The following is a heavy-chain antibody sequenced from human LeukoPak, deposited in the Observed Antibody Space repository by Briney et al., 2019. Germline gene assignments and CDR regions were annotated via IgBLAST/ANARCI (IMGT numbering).Heavy chain of an antibody. V-gene: IGHV5-51*01. CDR2: IYPGDSRT. Sequence: GESLEISCKGVGYIFTSYWIGWVRRKPGKGMEGMGVIYPGDSRTRYNPSFQGQVTISVDKSISTAYLQWVSLKASDTAMYYCACRDLTSTWSYPWGQGTLVTVSS. CDR1: GYIFTSYW. D-gene: IGHD2-2*01. CDR3: ACRDLTSTWSYP. J-gene: IGHJ5*02.